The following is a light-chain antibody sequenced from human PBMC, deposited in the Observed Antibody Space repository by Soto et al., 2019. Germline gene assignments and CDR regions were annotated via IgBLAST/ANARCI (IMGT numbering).Light chain of an antibody. CDR1: QSVSSN. V-gene: IGKV3-20*01. CDR3: QQYGSSGT. Sequence: EIVLTQSPGTLSLSPGERATLSCRASQSVSSNLAWYQQKPGQAPRLLIYGASNRATGIPDRFSGSGSGTDFTLTISRLEPEDFAVYYCQQYGSSGTFGQGTRLEIK. CDR2: GAS. J-gene: IGKJ5*01.